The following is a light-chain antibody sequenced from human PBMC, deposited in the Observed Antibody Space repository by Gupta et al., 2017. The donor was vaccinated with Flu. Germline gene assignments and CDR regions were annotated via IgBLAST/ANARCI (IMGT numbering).Light chain of an antibody. CDR1: TSSIGSNF. J-gene: IGLJ3*02. Sequence: QSVLTQPPSASGTPGQRVTISCSGITSSIGSNFVHWYQRLPGTAPKLLIFRDSQRPSGVPARFSASRSGTSASLAISGLRSDDEADYFCAAWDDDLGGLLFGGGTKVTVL. CDR3: AAWDDDLGGLL. V-gene: IGLV1-47*01. CDR2: RDS.